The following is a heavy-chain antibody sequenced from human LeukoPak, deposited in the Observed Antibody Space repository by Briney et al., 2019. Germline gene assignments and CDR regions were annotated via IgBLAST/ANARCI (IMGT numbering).Heavy chain of an antibody. J-gene: IGHJ4*02. V-gene: IGHV3-23*01. Sequence: GGSLRLSCAASGFTFSSYAMSWVRQAPGKGLEWVSAISGSGGSTYCADSVKGRFTISRDNSKNTLYLQMNSLRAEDTAVYYCAKGTMMSIVMAGNGRIDYWGQGTLVTVSS. D-gene: IGHD3-16*02. CDR1: GFTFSSYA. CDR3: AKGTMMSIVMAGNGRIDY. CDR2: ISGSGGST.